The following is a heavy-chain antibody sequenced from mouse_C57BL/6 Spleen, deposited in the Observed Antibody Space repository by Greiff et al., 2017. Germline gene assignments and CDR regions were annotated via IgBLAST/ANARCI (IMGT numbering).Heavy chain of an antibody. D-gene: IGHD2-4*01. J-gene: IGHJ1*03. CDR1: GFSLSTSGMG. Sequence: ESGPGILQSSQTLSLPCSFSGFSLSTSGMGVSWIRQPSGKGLEWLAHIYWDDDKRYNPSLKSRLTISKDTSRNQVFLKFTSVDTAYSATEYCARRGYDYDEGDWYFDVWGTGTTVTVSS. CDR2: IYWDDDK. V-gene: IGHV8-12*01. CDR3: ARRGYDYDEGDWYFDV.